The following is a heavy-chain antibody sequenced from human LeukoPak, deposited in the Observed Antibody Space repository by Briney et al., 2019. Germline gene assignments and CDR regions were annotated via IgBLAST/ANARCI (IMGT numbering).Heavy chain of an antibody. CDR1: GFTFSNYA. J-gene: IGHJ4*02. D-gene: IGHD1-26*01. V-gene: IGHV3-23*01. CDR2: ISGSGSTT. CDR3: AKAPTIVGATSFDY. Sequence: GGSLRLSCAASGFTFSNYAMSWVRQAPGKGLDWVSAISGSGSTTYSADSVKGRFTISRDNSKNTLYLQMNSLRAEDTAVYYCAKAPTIVGATSFDYWGQGTLVTVSS.